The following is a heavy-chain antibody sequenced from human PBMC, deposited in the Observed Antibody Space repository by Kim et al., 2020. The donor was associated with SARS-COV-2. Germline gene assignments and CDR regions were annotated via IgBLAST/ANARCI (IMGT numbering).Heavy chain of an antibody. D-gene: IGHD4-17*01. CDR2: IYYSGST. Sequence: SETLSLTCTVSGGSISSYYWSWIRQPPGKGLEWIGYIYYSGSTNYNPSLKSRVTISVDTSKNQFSLKLSSVTAADTAVYYCARGVTVTTDLYYGMDVWGQGTTVTVSS. CDR3: ARGVTVTTDLYYGMDV. J-gene: IGHJ6*02. CDR1: GGSISSYY. V-gene: IGHV4-59*01.